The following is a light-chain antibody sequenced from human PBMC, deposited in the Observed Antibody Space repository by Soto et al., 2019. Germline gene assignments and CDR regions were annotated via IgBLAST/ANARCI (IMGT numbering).Light chain of an antibody. CDR1: QSVSSTY. Sequence: VLTQSPGTLSLSPGERAALSCRASQSVSSTYLAWYQQKPGQAPRLLIYGASSRATGIPDRFSGSGSGTDFTLTISRLEPEDFAVYYCQQYGRSPWTFGRGTKVDIK. J-gene: IGKJ1*01. V-gene: IGKV3-20*01. CDR3: QQYGRSPWT. CDR2: GAS.